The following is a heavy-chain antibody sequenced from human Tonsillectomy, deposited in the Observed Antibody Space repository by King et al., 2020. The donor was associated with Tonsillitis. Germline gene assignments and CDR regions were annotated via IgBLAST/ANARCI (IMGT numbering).Heavy chain of an antibody. CDR3: ARDQNYYDSSGYYRGDFDY. CDR2: IYYSGRT. Sequence: VQLQESGPGLVKPSETLSLTCTVSGGSISSYYWSWIRQPPGKGLEWIGDIYYSGRTNYNPSLKSRVTISVETSKIQFSLKLSSVTAADTAVYYCARDQNYYDSSGYYRGDFDYWGQGTLVTVSS. D-gene: IGHD3-22*01. CDR1: GGSISSYY. V-gene: IGHV4-59*01. J-gene: IGHJ4*02.